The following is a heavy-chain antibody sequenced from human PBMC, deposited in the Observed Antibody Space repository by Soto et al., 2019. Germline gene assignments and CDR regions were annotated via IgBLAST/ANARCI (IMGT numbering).Heavy chain of an antibody. CDR3: ARDQGIAAAGTLYYYYYGMDV. J-gene: IGHJ6*02. CDR1: GGTFSSYA. CDR2: IIPIFGTA. Sequence: GASVKVSCKASGGTFSSYAISWVRQAPGQGLEWMGGIIPIFGTANYAQKFQGRVTITADESTSTAYMELSSLRSEDTAVYYCARDQGIAAAGTLYYYYYGMDVWGQGTTVTVSS. V-gene: IGHV1-69*13. D-gene: IGHD6-13*01.